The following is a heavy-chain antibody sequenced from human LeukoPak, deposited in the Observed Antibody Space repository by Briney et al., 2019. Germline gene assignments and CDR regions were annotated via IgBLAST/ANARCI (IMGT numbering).Heavy chain of an antibody. V-gene: IGHV4-59*08. Sequence: SETLSLTCTVSGASISSYYWSWIRQSPGKGLEWIGYMYHRGSTKYNPSLKSRVTISVDTSKNEFSLKLNSVTAADTAVYYCARGRYYYGSGSWYSLRAFDIWGQGTMVTVSS. D-gene: IGHD3-10*01. CDR1: GASISSYY. CDR2: MYHRGST. CDR3: ARGRYYYGSGSWYSLRAFDI. J-gene: IGHJ3*02.